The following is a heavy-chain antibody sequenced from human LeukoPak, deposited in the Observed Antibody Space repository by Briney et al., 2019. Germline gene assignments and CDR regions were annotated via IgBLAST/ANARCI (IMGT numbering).Heavy chain of an antibody. CDR3: AKADGYDILTGLDY. J-gene: IGHJ4*02. D-gene: IGHD3-9*01. CDR1: GFTLSSYA. V-gene: IGHV3-23*01. CDR2: ICASGGST. Sequence: GGSLRLSCATSGFTLSSYAMSWVRQAPGKRLEWGSGICASGGSTYVVDSVKGRFTISRDNSKNTLYLQMNSLRTEGTAVYSCAKADGYDILTGLDYWGQGTLVTVSS.